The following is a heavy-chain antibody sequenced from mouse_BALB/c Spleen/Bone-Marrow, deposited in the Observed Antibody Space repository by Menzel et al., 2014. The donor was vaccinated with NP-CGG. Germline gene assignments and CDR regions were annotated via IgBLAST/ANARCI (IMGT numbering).Heavy chain of an antibody. J-gene: IGHJ4*01. V-gene: IGHV14-3*02. CDR2: IDTANGNT. CDR1: GFNIKDTY. D-gene: IGHD2-1*01. Sequence: VQLQQSGAELVKPGAPVKLSCTASGFNIKDTYMHWVKQRPEQGLEWIGGIDTANGNTKYDPKFQGKATITADTSSNTAYLQLSSLTSEDTAVYYCARYGNGLMDYWGQGTSVTVSS. CDR3: ARYGNGLMDY.